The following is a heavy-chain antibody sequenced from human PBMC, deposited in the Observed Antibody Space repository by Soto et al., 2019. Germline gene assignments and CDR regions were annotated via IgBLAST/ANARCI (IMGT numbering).Heavy chain of an antibody. CDR2: ISGSGGST. CDR1: GFTFSSYA. J-gene: IGHJ6*03. D-gene: IGHD4-4*01. V-gene: IGHV3-23*01. CDR3: AKGLGYSNYYYYYYMDV. Sequence: GGSLRLSCAASGFTFSSYAMSWVRQAPGKGLEWVSAISGSGGSTYYADSVKGRFTISRDNSKNTLYLQMNSLRAEDTAVYYCAKGLGYSNYYYYYYMDVWGKGTTVTVSS.